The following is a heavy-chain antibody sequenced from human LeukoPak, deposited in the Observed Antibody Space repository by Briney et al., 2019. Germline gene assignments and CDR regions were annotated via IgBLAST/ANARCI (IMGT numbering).Heavy chain of an antibody. CDR1: GFTFSSYG. Sequence: GGSLRLSCAASGFTFSSYGVHWVRQAPGKGLEWVAFIRYDGGNKFYAESVKGRFTISRDNSKNTLYLQMNTLRAEDTAVYYCVKKFSTGLDPWGQGTLVTVSS. CDR2: IRYDGGNK. D-gene: IGHD2-2*01. J-gene: IGHJ5*02. V-gene: IGHV3-30*02. CDR3: VKKFSTGLDP.